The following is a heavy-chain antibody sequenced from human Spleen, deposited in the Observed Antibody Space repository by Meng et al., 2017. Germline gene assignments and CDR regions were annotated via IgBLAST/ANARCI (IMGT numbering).Heavy chain of an antibody. D-gene: IGHD4-23*01. V-gene: IGHV3-30*03. CDR2: ISYDGS. CDR3: ARGFNGGNSGAFGY. Sequence: QVQLVESGGGVVQPGRSLRLSCAASEFTFNNYDMHWVRQAPGKGLKWVAVISYDGSTGRFTISRDNSKNTAYLQMNSLGPEDTPVYHCARGFNGGNSGAFGYWGQGTLVTVSS. CDR1: EFTFNNYD. J-gene: IGHJ4*02.